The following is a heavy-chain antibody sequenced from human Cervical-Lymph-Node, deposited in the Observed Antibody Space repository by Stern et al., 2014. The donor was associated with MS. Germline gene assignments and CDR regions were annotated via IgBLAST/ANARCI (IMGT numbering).Heavy chain of an antibody. V-gene: IGHV1-46*01. CDR2: INPSGGST. J-gene: IGHJ6*02. CDR3: AREVAGHRLGMMDV. Sequence: QVQLVQSGAEVKKPGASVKVSCKASGYTFTSYYMHWVRQAPGHGLEWMGIINPSGGSTSYAQKFQGRVTMTRDTSTSTIYMELRSLRSEDTAVYYCAREVAGHRLGMMDVWGQGTTVTVSS. D-gene: IGHD6-19*01. CDR1: GYTFTSYY.